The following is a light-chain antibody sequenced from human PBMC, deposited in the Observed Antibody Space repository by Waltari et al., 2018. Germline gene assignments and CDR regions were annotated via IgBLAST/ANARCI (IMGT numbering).Light chain of an antibody. CDR2: DAS. CDR1: QGIDNW. V-gene: IGKV1-12*01. J-gene: IGKJ1*01. Sequence: DIQMPQSPSSVSSSVGDSVPIPCRASQGIDNWLAWYQLKPGKAPKLLMYDASSLQSGVPSRFSGSGSGTDFTLTISNLQPEDFATYFCQQANDFPPTFGQGTEVEVK. CDR3: QQANDFPPT.